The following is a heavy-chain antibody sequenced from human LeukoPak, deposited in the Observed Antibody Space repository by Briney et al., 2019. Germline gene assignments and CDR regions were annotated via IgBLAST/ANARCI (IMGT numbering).Heavy chain of an antibody. J-gene: IGHJ4*02. V-gene: IGHV3-66*01. CDR1: GFTVSSNY. Sequence: PGGSLRLSCAASGFTVSSNYMSSVRQASGKGLEWVSTIYNGGSTRYADSVKGRFTISRDNSKNTLYLQMNSLRAEDTAVYYCARGWAAAGSYYFDYWGQGTLVTISS. CDR3: ARGWAAAGSYYFDY. D-gene: IGHD6-13*01. CDR2: IYNGGST.